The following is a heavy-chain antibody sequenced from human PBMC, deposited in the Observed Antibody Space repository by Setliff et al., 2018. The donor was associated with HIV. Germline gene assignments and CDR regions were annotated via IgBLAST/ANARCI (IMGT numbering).Heavy chain of an antibody. J-gene: IGHJ4*02. Sequence: SETLSLTCAVYGGSFSGHSWTWIRQPPGKGLEWIGEINRSGSANYNRSLKSRVTMSVDTSKRQFSLKLDSVTAADTAIYYCARQSTVAAAGFDFWSQGTLVTVSS. V-gene: IGHV4-34*01. D-gene: IGHD6-13*01. CDR3: ARQSTVAAAGFDF. CDR2: INRSGSA. CDR1: GGSFSGHS.